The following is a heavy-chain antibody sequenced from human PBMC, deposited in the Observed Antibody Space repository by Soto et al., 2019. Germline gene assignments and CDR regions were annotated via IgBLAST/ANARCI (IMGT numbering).Heavy chain of an antibody. CDR2: IYSGGST. Sequence: GVSLRLSCAASGFTVSSNYMSWVRQAPGKGLEWVSVIYSGGSTYYADSVKGRLTISRDNSQTTLYLQMNSLRDEDTAVYYCARTPPVAARNYYYYGMDVWGQGTTVTVSS. J-gene: IGHJ6*02. CDR1: GFTVSSNY. V-gene: IGHV3-53*01. CDR3: ARTPPVAARNYYYYGMDV. D-gene: IGHD6-6*01.